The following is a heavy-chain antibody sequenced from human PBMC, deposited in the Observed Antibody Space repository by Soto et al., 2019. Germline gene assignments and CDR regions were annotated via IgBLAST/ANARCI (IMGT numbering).Heavy chain of an antibody. D-gene: IGHD1-26*01. CDR1: GFTFSSYG. CDR2: ISYDGSNK. V-gene: IGHV3-30*19. CDR3: ARDWARIVGATTPGY. Sequence: PGGSLRLSCAASGFTFSSYGMHWVRQAPGKGLEWVAVISYDGSNKYYADSVKGRFTISRDDSKNTLYLQMNSLRAEDTAVYYCARDWARIVGATTPGYWGQGTLVTVSS. J-gene: IGHJ4*02.